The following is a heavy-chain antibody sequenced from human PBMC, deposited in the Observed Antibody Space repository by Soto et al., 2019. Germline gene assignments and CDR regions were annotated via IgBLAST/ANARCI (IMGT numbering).Heavy chain of an antibody. CDR2: IYYSGSS. CDR3: ASLRNFYASRAYFDY. Sequence: TLSLTCTVSGGSISSGDYYWSWIRQPPGKGLEGIGYIYYSGSSSYNPSLKSRVTISLDTSKNQFSLNLNSVTAADTAVYYCASLRNFYASRAYFDYWGQGTRVTVSS. D-gene: IGHD3-22*01. J-gene: IGHJ4*02. CDR1: GGSISSGDYY. V-gene: IGHV4-30-4*01.